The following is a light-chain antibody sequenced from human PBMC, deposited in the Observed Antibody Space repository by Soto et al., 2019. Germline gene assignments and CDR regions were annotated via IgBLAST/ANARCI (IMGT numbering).Light chain of an antibody. J-gene: IGLJ1*01. V-gene: IGLV2-14*01. CDR3: SSYTSSSTSHV. CDR2: EVN. Sequence: QSALTQPASVSGSPGQSITISCTGTSSDVGNYNYVSWFQQHPGKAPKLMIYEVNNRSSGVSDRFFGSKSGNTASLPISGRQAEDEADYYCSSYTSSSTSHVFGTGTKLTVL. CDR1: SSDVGNYNY.